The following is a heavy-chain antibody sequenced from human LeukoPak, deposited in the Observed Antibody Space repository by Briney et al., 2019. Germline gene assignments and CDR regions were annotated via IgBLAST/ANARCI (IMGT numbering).Heavy chain of an antibody. J-gene: IGHJ4*02. CDR3: ATLDDGDYAPH. V-gene: IGHV3-30*02. CDR1: GFTFSTYA. Sequence: GGSLRLSCAASGFTFSTYAMYWLRQAPGKGLGWVAFIWYDGRRKYYADSVEGRFTISRDNSKNTLYLQMNSLRAEDTAVYYCATLDDGDYAPHWGQGTLVTVSS. D-gene: IGHD4-17*01. CDR2: IWYDGRRK.